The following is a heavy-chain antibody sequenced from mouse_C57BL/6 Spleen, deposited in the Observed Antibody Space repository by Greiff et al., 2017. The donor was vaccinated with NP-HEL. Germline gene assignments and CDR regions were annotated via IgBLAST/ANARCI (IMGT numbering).Heavy chain of an antibody. CDR3: ARYMMVTTGYYFDY. Sequence: EVQLVESGGGLVQPGGSLSLSCAASGFTFTDYYMSWVRQPPGKALEWLGFIRNKANGYTTEYSASVKGRFTISRDNSQSILYLQMNALRAEDSATYYCARYMMVTTGYYFDYWGQGTTLTVSS. CDR1: GFTFTDYY. V-gene: IGHV7-3*01. CDR2: IRNKANGYTT. J-gene: IGHJ2*01. D-gene: IGHD2-2*01.